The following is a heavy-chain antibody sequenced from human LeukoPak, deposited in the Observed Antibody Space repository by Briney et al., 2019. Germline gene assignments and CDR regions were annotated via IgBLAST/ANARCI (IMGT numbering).Heavy chain of an antibody. CDR1: GFTFSNAW. V-gene: IGHV3-15*01. D-gene: IGHD2-2*01. CDR3: TTVSIVVVPAAMGPYYYYYMDV. CDR2: IKSKTDGGTT. Sequence: GSLRLSCAASGFTFSNAWMSWVRQAPGEGLEWVGRIKSKTDGGTTDYAAPVKGRFTISRDDSKNTLYLQMNSLKTEDTAVYYCTTVSIVVVPAAMGPYYYYYMDVWGKGTTVTVSS. J-gene: IGHJ6*03.